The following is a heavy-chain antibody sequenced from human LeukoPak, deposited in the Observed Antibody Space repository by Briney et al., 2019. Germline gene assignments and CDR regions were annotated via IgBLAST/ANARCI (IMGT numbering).Heavy chain of an antibody. D-gene: IGHD3-16*01. CDR2: IYTSGST. Sequence: SETLSLTCTVSGGSISSYYWSWIRQPPAQGLGWIGYIYTSGSTNYNPSLESRVTISVDTSKNQFSLKLSSVTAADTAVYYCARHDSPMAGYYFDYWGQGTLVTVSS. CDR1: GGSISSYY. J-gene: IGHJ4*02. V-gene: IGHV4-4*09. CDR3: ARHDSPMAGYYFDY.